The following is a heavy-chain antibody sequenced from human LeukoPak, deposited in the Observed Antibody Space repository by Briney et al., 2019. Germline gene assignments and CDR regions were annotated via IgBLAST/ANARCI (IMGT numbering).Heavy chain of an antibody. CDR1: GGSISSSSYY. V-gene: IGHV4-39*07. CDR3: ARLSTVVTRRARSAFDI. Sequence: SETLSLTCTVSGGSISSSSYYWGWIRQPPGKGLEWIGEIYHSGSTNYNPSLKSRVTISVDKSKNQFSLKLSSVTAADTAVYYCARLSTVVTRRARSAFDIWGQGRMVTVSS. J-gene: IGHJ3*02. D-gene: IGHD4-23*01. CDR2: IYHSGST.